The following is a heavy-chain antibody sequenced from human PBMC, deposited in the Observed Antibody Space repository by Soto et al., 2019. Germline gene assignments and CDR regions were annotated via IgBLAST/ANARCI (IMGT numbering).Heavy chain of an antibody. CDR1: GFTFNSYW. CDR3: ARGAKGQWLVDY. CDR2: VNMDGSTT. J-gene: IGHJ4*02. D-gene: IGHD6-19*01. Sequence: EVQLVESGGGLVQPGGSLRLSCAGSGFTFNSYWLHWVRQAPGKGLVWVSRVNMDGSTTTYADSVKGRFTISRDNAKNTGYLQRNSRRADDTAVYYCARGAKGQWLVDYWGQGTPVTVSS. V-gene: IGHV3-74*01.